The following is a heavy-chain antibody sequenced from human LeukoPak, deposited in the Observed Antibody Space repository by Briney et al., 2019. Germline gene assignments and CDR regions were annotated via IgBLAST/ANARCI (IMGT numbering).Heavy chain of an antibody. CDR1: GGSISSHY. D-gene: IGHD6-25*01. J-gene: IGHJ5*02. CDR2: IYYSGST. V-gene: IGHV4-59*11. Sequence: SGTLSLTCTVSGGSISSHYWSWIRQPPGKGLEWIGYIYYSGSTNYNPSLKSRVTISVDTSKNQFSLKLSSVTAADTAVYYCARDLGYSSASFDPWGQGTLVTVSS. CDR3: ARDLGYSSASFDP.